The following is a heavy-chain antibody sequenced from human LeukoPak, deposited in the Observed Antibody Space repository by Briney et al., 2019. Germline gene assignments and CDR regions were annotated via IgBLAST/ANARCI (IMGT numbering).Heavy chain of an antibody. J-gene: IGHJ4*02. V-gene: IGHV1-2*02. CDR1: GYTFTGYY. CDR2: INPNSGGT. CDR3: ARDHSGYDFDY. Sequence: ASVKVSCKASGYTFTGYYMHWVRQAPGQGLEWMGWINPNSGGTNYAQKFQGRVTMTRDTSIGTAYMELSRLRSDDTAVYYCARDHSGYDFDYWGQGTLVIVSS. D-gene: IGHD5-12*01.